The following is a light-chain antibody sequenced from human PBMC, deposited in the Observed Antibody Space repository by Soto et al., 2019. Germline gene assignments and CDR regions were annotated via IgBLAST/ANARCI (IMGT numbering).Light chain of an antibody. CDR3: SSYTSVSTWV. V-gene: IGLV2-14*01. CDR2: NVS. CDR1: SSDVGGYDY. J-gene: IGLJ3*02. Sequence: QSALTQPASVSGSPGQSITISCTGTSSDVGGYDYVSWYQQHPDKAPKLMIYNVSNRPSGVSNRFSGSKSGNTASLTISGLQTEDEADYYCSSYTSVSTWVFGGGTKVTVL.